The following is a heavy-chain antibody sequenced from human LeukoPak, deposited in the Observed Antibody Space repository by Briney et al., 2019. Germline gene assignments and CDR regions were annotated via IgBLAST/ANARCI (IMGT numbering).Heavy chain of an antibody. V-gene: IGHV4-30-2*01. Sequence: SETLSLTFAVSGGSISSGGYSWSWIRQPPGKGLEWIGYIYHSGSTYYNPSLKSRVTISVDRSKNQFSLKLSSVTAADTAVYYCARGTAYYYGSGQYFDYWGQGTLVTVSS. CDR3: ARGTAYYYGSGQYFDY. CDR1: GGSISSGGYS. D-gene: IGHD3-10*01. J-gene: IGHJ4*02. CDR2: IYHSGST.